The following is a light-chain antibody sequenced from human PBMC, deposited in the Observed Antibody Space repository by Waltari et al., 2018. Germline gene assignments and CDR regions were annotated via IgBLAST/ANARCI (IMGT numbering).Light chain of an antibody. V-gene: IGLV2-14*03. CDR3: SSYTSSSLYV. Sequence: QSALTQPASVSGSPGQSITIPCTGTSSDGGDYKYVPWYQHHPGKAPKLMIYDVSDRPSGVSNRFSGAKSGNTASLTISGLQSEDEADYYCSSYTSSSLYVFGTGTKVTVL. CDR1: SSDGGDYKY. CDR2: DVS. J-gene: IGLJ1*01.